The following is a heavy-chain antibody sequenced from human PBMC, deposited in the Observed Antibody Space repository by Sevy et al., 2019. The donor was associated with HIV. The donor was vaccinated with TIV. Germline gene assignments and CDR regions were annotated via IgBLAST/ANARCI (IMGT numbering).Heavy chain of an antibody. D-gene: IGHD3-22*01. Sequence: GGSLKLSCAASRFTFSSYGMPWVRQAPGKGLEWGAVISYDGRNKYADSVKGRFTISRDNSKNTLYLQMNSLRPEDTAVYSCAKAQDGSGYSAYGMDVWGQGTTVTVSS. V-gene: IGHV3-30*18. CDR3: AKAQDGSGYSAYGMDV. J-gene: IGHJ6*02. CDR1: RFTFSSYG. CDR2: ISYDGRNK.